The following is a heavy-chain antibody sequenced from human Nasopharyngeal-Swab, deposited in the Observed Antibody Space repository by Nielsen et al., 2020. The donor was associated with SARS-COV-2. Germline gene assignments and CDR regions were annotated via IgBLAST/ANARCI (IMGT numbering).Heavy chain of an antibody. CDR2: ISSDSST. Sequence: GESLKISCAASGFTVSSKYMSWVRQAPGKGLKWVSLISSDSSTYYADSVKGRFTISRGNSKNTLYLRMNSLRAEDTAVYYCARDQTTVTTFYGMDVWGQGTTVTVSS. D-gene: IGHD4-17*01. V-gene: IGHV3-53*01. J-gene: IGHJ6*02. CDR3: ARDQTTVTTFYGMDV. CDR1: GFTVSSKY.